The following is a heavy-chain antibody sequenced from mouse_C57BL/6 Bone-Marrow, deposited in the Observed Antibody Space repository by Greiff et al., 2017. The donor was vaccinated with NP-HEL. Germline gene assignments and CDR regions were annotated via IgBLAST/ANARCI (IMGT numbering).Heavy chain of an antibody. CDR1: GYTFTSYW. V-gene: IGHV1-64*01. CDR2: FHPNSGST. D-gene: IGHD2-4*01. Sequence: QVQLQQPAAELVKPGSSVQLSCKAFGYTFTSYWMHWVTPRPGQGLEWIGMFHPNSGSTNYNEKFKSKATLTVDKSSSTAYMQLSSLTSEDSAVYYYARMIGCPWGQGTSVTDSS. CDR3: ARMIGCP. J-gene: IGHJ4*01.